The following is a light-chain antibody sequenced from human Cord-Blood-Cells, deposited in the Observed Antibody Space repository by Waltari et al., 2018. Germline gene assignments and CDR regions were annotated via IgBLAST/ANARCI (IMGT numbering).Light chain of an antibody. CDR3: QSADSSGTYVV. J-gene: IGLJ2*01. CDR2: KDS. V-gene: IGLV3-25*03. Sequence: SYELTQPPSVSVSPGQTARITCSGDALPKQYAYWYQQKPGQAPVLVIYKDSERPSGIPWRCSGSSSGTTVTLTISGVQAEDEADYYCQSADSSGTYVVFGVGTKLTVL. CDR1: ALPKQY.